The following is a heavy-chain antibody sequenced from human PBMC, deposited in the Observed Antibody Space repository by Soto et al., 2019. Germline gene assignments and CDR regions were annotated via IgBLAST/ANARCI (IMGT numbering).Heavy chain of an antibody. CDR3: AKPTSPYYYYGMDV. J-gene: IGHJ6*02. CDR1: GFTFSSYA. CDR2: ISGSGGST. Sequence: GGSLRLSCAASGFTFSSYAMSWVRQAPGKGLEWVSAISGSGGSTYYADSVKGRFTISRDNSKNTLYLQMNSLRAEDTAVYYCAKPTSPYYYYGMDVWGQGTTVTVSS. V-gene: IGHV3-23*01.